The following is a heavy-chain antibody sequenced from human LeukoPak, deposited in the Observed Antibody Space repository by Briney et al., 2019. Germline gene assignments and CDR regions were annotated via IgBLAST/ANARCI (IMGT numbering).Heavy chain of an antibody. D-gene: IGHD5-18*01. V-gene: IGHV4-59*08. CDR2: IYDSGRT. Sequence: KPSETLSLTCTVSGGSISGYYWSWIRQPPGEGLEWIGYIYDSGRTDYNPSLRSRVTVSVDTSKNQFSLKLSSVTAADTAVYYSARLARGDRYGPYDYWGQGTLVTVSS. CDR1: GGSISGYY. J-gene: IGHJ4*02. CDR3: ARLARGDRYGPYDY.